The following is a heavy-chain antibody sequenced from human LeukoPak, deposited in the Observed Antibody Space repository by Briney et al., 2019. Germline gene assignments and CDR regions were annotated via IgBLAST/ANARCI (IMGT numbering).Heavy chain of an antibody. V-gene: IGHV3-48*04. J-gene: IGHJ4*02. CDR2: ISSSSSTI. CDR3: ATSYCSSTSCSFDY. CDR1: GFTFSSYS. Sequence: GGSLRLSCAASGFTFSSYSMNWVRQAPGKGLEWVSYISSSSSTIYYADSVKGRFTISRDNAKNSLYLQMNSLRAEDTAVYYCATSYCSSTSCSFDYWGQGTLVTVSS. D-gene: IGHD2-2*01.